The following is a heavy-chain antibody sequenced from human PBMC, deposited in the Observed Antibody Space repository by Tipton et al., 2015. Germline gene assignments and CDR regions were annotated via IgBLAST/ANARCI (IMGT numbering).Heavy chain of an antibody. CDR1: GGSISSGSYY. CDR2: IYTSGST. V-gene: IGHV4-61*02. J-gene: IGHJ3*02. CDR3: ARGSFDI. Sequence: TLSLTCTVSGGSISSGSYYWSWIRQPAGKGLEWIGRIYTSGSTNYTPSLKSRVSISVDTSKNHFSLSRSSVTAADTAVYYCARGSFDIWGQGTLVTVSS.